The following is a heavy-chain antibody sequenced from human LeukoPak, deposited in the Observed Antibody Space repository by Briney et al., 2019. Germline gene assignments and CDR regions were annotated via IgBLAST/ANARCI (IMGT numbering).Heavy chain of an antibody. CDR2: IDNSGTYT. Sequence: GGSLRLSCAASGFTFSSYAMSWVRQAPGKGPECVSAIDNSGTYTYYVDTVKGRFTISRDNSKNTLYLQMNSLRAEDTAVYYCARREAVGATTMVDYWGQGTLVTVSS. D-gene: IGHD1-26*01. CDR3: ARREAVGATTMVDY. J-gene: IGHJ4*02. V-gene: IGHV3-23*05. CDR1: GFTFSSYA.